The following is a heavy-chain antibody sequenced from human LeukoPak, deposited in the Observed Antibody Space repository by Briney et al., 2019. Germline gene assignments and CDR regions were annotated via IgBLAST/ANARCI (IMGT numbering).Heavy chain of an antibody. V-gene: IGHV3-23*01. J-gene: IGHJ4*02. CDR1: GFSFSRYG. CDR3: VKDVVFMIPFDC. D-gene: IGHD2-21*01. CDR2: ISVSAKAT. Sequence: GGSLRLSCAASGFSFSRYGMARVRQAQGQRLEWVAVISVSAKATNYAASVRGRFTISRDDSKNTLYLQMNSLRVEDTAAYYCVKDVVFMIPFDCWGQGTLVTVSS.